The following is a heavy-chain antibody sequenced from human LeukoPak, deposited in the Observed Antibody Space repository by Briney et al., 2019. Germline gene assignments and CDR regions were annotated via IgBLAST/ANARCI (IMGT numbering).Heavy chain of an antibody. CDR3: ATYTRHCSGDTYYSIDY. J-gene: IGHJ4*02. Sequence: PSETLSLTCTVSGDSISSYHWTWIRQPPGRRLEWIGYVYYDGSTNYNPSLMSRVTISLDTSNKQFSLKLSSVTAADTAVYYCATYTRHCSGDTYYSIDYWGQGTLVTVSS. V-gene: IGHV4-59*08. CDR1: GDSISSYH. CDR2: VYYDGST. D-gene: IGHD2-15*01.